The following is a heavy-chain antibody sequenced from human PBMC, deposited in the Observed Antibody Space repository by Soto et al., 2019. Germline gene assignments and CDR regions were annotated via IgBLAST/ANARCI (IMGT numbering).Heavy chain of an antibody. J-gene: IGHJ4*02. CDR2: IYYSGST. CDR1: GGSISGYY. V-gene: IGHV4-59*01. Sequence: QVQLQESGPGLVKPSETLSLTCTVSGGSISGYYWNWIRQSPGKGLEWIGYTYIYYSGSTNYNPSLKSRVTTSIDTSKKQFFLKMSSVTAADTAVDYCTRDSSPGPHRVWGQGTLVTVSS. CDR3: TRDSSPGPHRV.